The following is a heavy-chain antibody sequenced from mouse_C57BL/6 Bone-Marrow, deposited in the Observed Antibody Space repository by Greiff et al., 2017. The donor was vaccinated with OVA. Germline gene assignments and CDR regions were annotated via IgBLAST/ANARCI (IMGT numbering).Heavy chain of an antibody. Sequence: QVHVKQSGAELVKPGASVKLSCKASGYTFTSYWMHWVKQRPGRGLEWIGRIDPTSGGTKYNEKFKSKATLTVDKPSSTAYMQLSSLTSEDSAVYYCAIWDDYDVAYWGQGTLVTVSA. D-gene: IGHD2-4*01. CDR3: AIWDDYDVAY. V-gene: IGHV1-72*01. J-gene: IGHJ3*01. CDR1: GYTFTSYW. CDR2: IDPTSGGT.